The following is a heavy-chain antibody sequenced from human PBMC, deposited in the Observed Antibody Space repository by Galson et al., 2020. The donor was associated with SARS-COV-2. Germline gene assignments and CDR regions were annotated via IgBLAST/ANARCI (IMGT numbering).Heavy chain of an antibody. J-gene: IGHJ3*02. CDR1: GYTFTSYG. Sequence: ASVKVSCKASGYTFTSYGISWVRQAPGQGLEWMGWISAYNGNTNYAQKLQGRVTMTTDTSTSTAYMELRSLRSDDTAVYYCARVPTIFGVGIIRRDDTFDIWGQGTMVTVSS. CDR3: ARVPTIFGVGIIRRDDTFDI. D-gene: IGHD3-3*01. V-gene: IGHV1-18*01. CDR2: ISAYNGNT.